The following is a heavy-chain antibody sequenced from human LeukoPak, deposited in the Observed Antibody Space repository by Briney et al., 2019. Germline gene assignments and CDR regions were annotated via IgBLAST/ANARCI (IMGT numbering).Heavy chain of an antibody. CDR3: ATGNAEGEKYYYYGMDV. CDR1: GFTFSSYA. Sequence: TGGSLRLSCAASGFTFSSYAMHWVRQAPGKGLEWVAVISYDGSNKYYADSVKGRFTISRDNSKSTLYLQMNSLRAEDTAVYYCATGNAEGEKYYYYGMDVWGKGTTVTVSS. D-gene: IGHD1-1*01. CDR2: ISYDGSNK. V-gene: IGHV3-30-3*01. J-gene: IGHJ6*04.